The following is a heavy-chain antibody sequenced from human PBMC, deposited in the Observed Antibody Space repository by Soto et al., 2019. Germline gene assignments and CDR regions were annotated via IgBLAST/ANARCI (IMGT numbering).Heavy chain of an antibody. CDR3: ARQEQLSPYDYAMDV. D-gene: IGHD1-1*01. J-gene: IGHJ6*02. V-gene: IGHV5-51*01. Sequence: PGEALKFPCQVSGSRFTTYWIAWVRQMPGKGLEWMGIIHPGDSDTRYSPSLQGQVTISADKSVGTAFLQWSRLKAADTATYYCARQEQLSPYDYAMDVWGQGTTVTVSS. CDR2: IHPGDSDT. CDR1: GSRFTTYW.